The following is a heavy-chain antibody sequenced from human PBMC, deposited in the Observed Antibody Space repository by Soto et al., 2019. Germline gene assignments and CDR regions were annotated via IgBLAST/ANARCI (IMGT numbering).Heavy chain of an antibody. V-gene: IGHV3-30*03. D-gene: IGHD3-10*01. CDR2: ISYDGSNT. CDR1: GFPFTTYG. CDR3: VGGQYYFDY. Sequence: QVQLVESGGGVVQPGKSLRLSCAASGFPFTTYGMHWVREGPAKGLAWVAVISYDGSNTYYADSVKGRFTISRDNSKNTLYLQMNSLRPEDTALYYCVGGQYYFDYRGQGTLVTVSS. J-gene: IGHJ4*02.